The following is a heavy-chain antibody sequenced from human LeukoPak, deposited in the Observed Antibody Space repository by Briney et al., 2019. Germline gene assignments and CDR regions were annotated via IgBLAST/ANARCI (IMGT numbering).Heavy chain of an antibody. Sequence: GGSLRLSCAASGFTFSDCYMSWIRQAPGKGLEWVSYISSSGSTIYYADSVKGRFTISRDNAKNSLYLQMNSLSAEDTAVYYCARGSCLLRYFDWLSHCGQGTLVTVSS. V-gene: IGHV3-11*01. J-gene: IGHJ5*02. CDR2: ISSSGSTI. D-gene: IGHD3-9*01. CDR1: GFTFSDCY. CDR3: ARGSCLLRYFDWLSH.